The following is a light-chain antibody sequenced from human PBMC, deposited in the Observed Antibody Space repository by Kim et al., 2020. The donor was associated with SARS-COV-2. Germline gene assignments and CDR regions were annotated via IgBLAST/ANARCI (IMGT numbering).Light chain of an antibody. CDR1: SGRIVSYY. CDR3: QSYDSSNVV. Sequence: KTVNLSCTRTSGRIVSYYVQWYQQRPGSSPSTVIYEDTQRPSGVPDRFSGSIGSSSNSAYLTISGLRAEDEADYYCQSYDSSNVVFGGGTQLTVL. V-gene: IGLV6-57*01. CDR2: EDT. J-gene: IGLJ2*01.